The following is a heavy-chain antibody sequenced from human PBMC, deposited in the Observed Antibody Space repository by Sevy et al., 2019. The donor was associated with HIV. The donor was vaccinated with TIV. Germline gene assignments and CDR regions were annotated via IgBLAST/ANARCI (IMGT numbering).Heavy chain of an antibody. CDR2: ISYDARNE. CDR1: GLPFSSYA. V-gene: IGHV3-30*04. CDR3: ARFPPERAFDI. J-gene: IGHJ3*02. Sequence: GGSLRLSCAASGLPFSSYAMHWVRQGPGKGLEWVGVISYDARNEAHAHSVKGRFTISRDNSKNTLYLQMNSLRAEDTAVYYCARFPPERAFDIWGQGTIVTVSS.